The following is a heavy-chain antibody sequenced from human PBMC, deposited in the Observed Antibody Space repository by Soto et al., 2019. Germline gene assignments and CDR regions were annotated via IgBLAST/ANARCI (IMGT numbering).Heavy chain of an antibody. CDR1: GGSFSGYY. CDR2: INHSGST. Sequence: PSETLSLTCAVYGGSFSGYYWSWIRQPPGKGLEWIGEINHSGSTNYNPSLKSRVTISVDTSKNQFSLKLSSVTAADTAVYYCARGGLATPTLHSRKNWFDPWGQGTLVTVSS. V-gene: IGHV4-34*01. D-gene: IGHD2-15*01. J-gene: IGHJ5*02. CDR3: ARGGLATPTLHSRKNWFDP.